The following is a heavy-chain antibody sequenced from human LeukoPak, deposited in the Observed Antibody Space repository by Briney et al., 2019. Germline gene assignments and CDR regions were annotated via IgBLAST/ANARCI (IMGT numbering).Heavy chain of an antibody. J-gene: IGHJ4*02. Sequence: SETLSLTCTVSGGSISSSSYYWGWIRQPPGKGLEWIGSIYYSGSTYHNPSLKSRVTISVDTSKNQFSLKLSSVTAADTAVYYCARLPGGYYFDYWGQGTLVTVSS. CDR1: GGSISSSSYY. CDR2: IYYSGST. V-gene: IGHV4-39*01. CDR3: ARLPGGYYFDY. D-gene: IGHD3-22*01.